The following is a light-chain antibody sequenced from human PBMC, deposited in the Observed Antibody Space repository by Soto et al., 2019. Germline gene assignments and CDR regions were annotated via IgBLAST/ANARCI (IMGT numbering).Light chain of an antibody. Sequence: FLLTQSPATLSFSPGERATLSCRASQIVSSYLAWYQQKPGQAPRLLIYDASNRATGIPARFSGSGSGTDSTLTISSLEPEDFAVYYCQQRSNWLPLTFGGGTKVDIK. J-gene: IGKJ4*01. V-gene: IGKV3-11*01. CDR3: QQRSNWLPLT. CDR2: DAS. CDR1: QIVSSY.